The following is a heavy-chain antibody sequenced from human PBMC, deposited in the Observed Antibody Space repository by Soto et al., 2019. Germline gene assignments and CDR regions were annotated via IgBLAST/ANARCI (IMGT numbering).Heavy chain of an antibody. CDR1: GFTFKDYA. CDR2: ISGSDNST. CDR3: APMGV. V-gene: IGHV3-23*01. J-gene: IGHJ6*02. Sequence: PGGSLRLSCAASGFTFKDYAMSWVRQAPGKGLEWVSAISGSDNSTYYADSVKGRFTISRDNSKNTLYLQMSSLRADDTAVYYCAPMGVWGQGTTVTVSS.